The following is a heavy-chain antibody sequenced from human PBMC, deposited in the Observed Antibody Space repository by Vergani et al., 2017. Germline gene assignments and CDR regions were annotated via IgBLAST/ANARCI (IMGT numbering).Heavy chain of an antibody. Sequence: VQLLESGGGLVQPGGSLRLSCAASGFSFRGHGMHWVRQAPGKGLEWVAMISYDGDRRDYGDFAKGRFTISRDSSKTVYLQMNSLRVEDTAMYFCAKDLSYSTAWPHFDSRVQGTLVTVSS. CDR3: AKDLSYSTAWPHFDS. D-gene: IGHD4-11*01. J-gene: IGHJ4*02. CDR2: ISYDGDRR. V-gene: IGHV3-30*18. CDR1: GFSFRGHG.